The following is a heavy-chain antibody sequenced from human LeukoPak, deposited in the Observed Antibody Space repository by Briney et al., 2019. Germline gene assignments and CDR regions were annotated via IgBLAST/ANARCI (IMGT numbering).Heavy chain of an antibody. J-gene: IGHJ6*03. V-gene: IGHV4-59*08. Sequence: SETLSLTCTVSGGSISSYYWSWIRQPPGKGLEWIGYIYYSGSTNYNPSLKSRVTISVDTSKNQFSLKLSSVTAADTAVYYCARVGTGTTFGGYYYYYMDVWGKGTTVTVSS. CDR3: ARVGTGTTFGGYYYYYMDV. D-gene: IGHD1-1*01. CDR1: GGSISSYY. CDR2: IYYSGST.